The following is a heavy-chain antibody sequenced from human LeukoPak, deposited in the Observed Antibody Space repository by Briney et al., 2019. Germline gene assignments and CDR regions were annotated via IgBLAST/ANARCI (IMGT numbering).Heavy chain of an antibody. CDR2: ITNTDNSI. Sequence: PGGSLRLSCAASGFTFSDYYMSWIRQAPGKGLEWISYITNTDNSISYADSVKGRFTISRDNSKNTLYLQMNSLRADDTAVYYCAMKAVPRPRLYDAFDFWGQGTVVTVSS. D-gene: IGHD2-2*02. CDR1: GFTFSDYY. CDR3: AMKAVPRPRLYDAFDF. J-gene: IGHJ3*01. V-gene: IGHV3-11*01.